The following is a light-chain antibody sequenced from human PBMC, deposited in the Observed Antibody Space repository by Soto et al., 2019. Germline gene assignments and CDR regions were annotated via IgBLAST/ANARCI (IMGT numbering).Light chain of an antibody. J-gene: IGLJ1*01. CDR3: AAWDDSLNGYV. V-gene: IGLV1-44*01. CDR1: SSNIGTNA. CDR2: NNN. Sequence: SVLTPPPSASGTPGQRVTISCSGGSSNIGTNAVNWYQQLPGTAPKLLIYNNNQRPSGVPDRFSGSKSGTSASLAISGLQSEDEADYYCAAWDDSLNGYVFGTGTKVTVL.